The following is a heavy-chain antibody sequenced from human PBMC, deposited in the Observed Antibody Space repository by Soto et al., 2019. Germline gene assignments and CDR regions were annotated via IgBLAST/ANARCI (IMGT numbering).Heavy chain of an antibody. D-gene: IGHD2-21*01. Sequence: PGGSLRLSCVASEFSFSNFAMSWVRQAPGKGLEWVATVSGTGSATYYADSVEARFTISRDNSDNTLYLQMTSLRADDTAVYFCSRQSYSHSLDLWGPGSLVTVSS. CDR3: SRQSYSHSLDL. CDR2: VSGTGSAT. J-gene: IGHJ4*02. V-gene: IGHV3-23*01. CDR1: EFSFSNFA.